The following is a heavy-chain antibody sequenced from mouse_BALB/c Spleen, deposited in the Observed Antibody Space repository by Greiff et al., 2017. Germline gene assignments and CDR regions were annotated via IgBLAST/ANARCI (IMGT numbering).Heavy chain of an antibody. D-gene: IGHD1-1*01. CDR2: INPCSGYT. CDR1: GYTFTSYW. CDR3: ARGGSSSWFAY. V-gene: IGHV1-7*01. Sequence: QVQLQQSGPELVKPGASVKMSCKASGYTFTSYWMHWVKQRPGKGLEWIGYINPCSGYTNYNQKFKDKATLTADKSSSTAYMQLSSLTSEDSAVYYCARGGSSSWFAYWGQGTLVTVSA. J-gene: IGHJ3*01.